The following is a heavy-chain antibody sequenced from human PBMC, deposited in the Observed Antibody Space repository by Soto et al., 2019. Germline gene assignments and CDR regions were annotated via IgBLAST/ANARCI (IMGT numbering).Heavy chain of an antibody. CDR1: GFTFGDYA. D-gene: IGHD3-22*01. CDR3: TIDDGYDISGYIVDY. Sequence: GGSLRLSCTASGFTFGDYAMSWFRQAPGKGLEWVSFIRSKASDGTTEYAASVKGRFTISRDDSKSIAYLQMNSLKTEDTAVYYCTIDDGYDISGYIVDYWGQGT. CDR2: IRSKASDGTT. V-gene: IGHV3-49*03. J-gene: IGHJ4*02.